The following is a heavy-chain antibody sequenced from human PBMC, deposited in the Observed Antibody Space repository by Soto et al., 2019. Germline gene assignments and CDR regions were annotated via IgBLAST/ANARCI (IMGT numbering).Heavy chain of an antibody. Sequence: QVQLVQSGAEVKKPGSSVKVSCKASGGTFSSYTISWVRQAPGQGLEWMGRIIPILGIANYAQKFQGRVTITADKSTSTAYMELSSLRSEDTAVYYCARGNAEGVSSSWSGDVWGKGTTVTVSS. V-gene: IGHV1-69*02. CDR3: ARGNAEGVSSSWSGDV. CDR2: IIPILGIA. D-gene: IGHD6-13*01. J-gene: IGHJ6*04. CDR1: GGTFSSYT.